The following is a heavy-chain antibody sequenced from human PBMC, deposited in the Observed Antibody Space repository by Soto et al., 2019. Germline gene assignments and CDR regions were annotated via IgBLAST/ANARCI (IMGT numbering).Heavy chain of an antibody. CDR3: ARGRSFSYDSTPPPMFDP. Sequence: GGSLRLSCAGSGFAFSTFDIHWVRQAPGKVLEWVSGIGTLSDTFYAASVQGRFTISRQNAKNSLYLQMNSLRAGDTAFYYCARGRSFSYDSTPPPMFDPWGQGTLVTVSS. CDR2: IGTLSDT. D-gene: IGHD3-10*01. CDR1: GFAFSTFD. J-gene: IGHJ5*02. V-gene: IGHV3-13*01.